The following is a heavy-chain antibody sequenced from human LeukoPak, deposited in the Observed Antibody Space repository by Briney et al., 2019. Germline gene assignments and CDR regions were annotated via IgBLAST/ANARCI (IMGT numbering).Heavy chain of an antibody. CDR2: ISSYSNYI. CDR3: ARSRTTVTKDALDY. J-gene: IGHJ4*02. V-gene: IGHV3-21*01. D-gene: IGHD4-17*01. CDR1: GFTFSTYS. Sequence: GGSLRLSCAASGFTFSTYSMNWVRQAPGKGLEWVSSISSYSNYINYADSVKGRFTISRDNAKNSLYLQMNSLRAEDTAVYYCARSRTTVTKDALDYWGQGTLVTVSS.